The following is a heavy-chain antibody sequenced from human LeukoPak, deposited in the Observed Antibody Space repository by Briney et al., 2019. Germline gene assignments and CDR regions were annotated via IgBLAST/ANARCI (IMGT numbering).Heavy chain of an antibody. V-gene: IGHV3-23*01. CDR1: GFTFSSYA. CDR3: ARDGGSAAAFDI. Sequence: GGSLRLSCAASGFTFSSYAMSWVRQAPGKGLEWVSAISGSGGSTYYADSVKGRFTISRDNAKNSLYLQMNSLRAEDMAVYYCARDGGSAAAFDIWGQGTMVTVSS. D-gene: IGHD3-16*01. CDR2: ISGSGGST. J-gene: IGHJ3*02.